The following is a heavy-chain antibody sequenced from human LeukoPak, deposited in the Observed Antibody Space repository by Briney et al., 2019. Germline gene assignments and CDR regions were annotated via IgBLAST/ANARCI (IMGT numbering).Heavy chain of an antibody. J-gene: IGHJ4*02. D-gene: IGHD1-26*01. CDR1: GYTFTSCY. CDR3: ARVRLVGATTGCFDY. CDR2: INPSGGST. Sequence: ASVKVSCEASGYTFTSCYMHWVRQAPGQGLEWMGIINPSGGSTSYAQKFQGRVTMTRDTSTSTVYMELSSLRSEDTAVYYCARVRLVGATTGCFDYWGQGTLVTVSS. V-gene: IGHV1-46*03.